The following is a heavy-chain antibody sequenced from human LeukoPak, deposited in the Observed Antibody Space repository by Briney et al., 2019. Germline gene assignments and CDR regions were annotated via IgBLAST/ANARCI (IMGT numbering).Heavy chain of an antibody. CDR3: ARDWSSVDY. J-gene: IGHJ4*02. V-gene: IGHV3-7*01. D-gene: IGHD2-2*01. Sequence: GGSLRLSCAASGFTFTNYWMSWVRQAPGKGLEWVANIKQDGSEKYYVDSVKGRFTISRDNARNSLYLQMNSLRAEDTAVYYRARDWSSVDYWGQGTLVTVSS. CDR1: GFTFTNYW. CDR2: IKQDGSEK.